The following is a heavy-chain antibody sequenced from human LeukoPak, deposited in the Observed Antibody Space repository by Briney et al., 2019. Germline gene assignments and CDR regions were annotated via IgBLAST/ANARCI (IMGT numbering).Heavy chain of an antibody. J-gene: IGHJ5*02. D-gene: IGHD1-20*01. CDR1: GYTFTSYG. CDR2: ISAYNGNT. Sequence: ASVKVSCKASGYTFTSYGISWVRQAPGQGLEWMGWISAYNGNTNYAQKLQGRVTMTTDTSTSTAYMELRSLRSGDTAVYYCARVSNNWNDVGNWFDPWGQGTLVTVSS. CDR3: ARVSNNWNDVGNWFDP. V-gene: IGHV1-18*01.